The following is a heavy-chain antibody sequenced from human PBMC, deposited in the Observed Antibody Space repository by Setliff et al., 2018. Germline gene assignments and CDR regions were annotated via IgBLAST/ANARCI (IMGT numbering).Heavy chain of an antibody. CDR3: ARVAEYDTIDI. V-gene: IGHV3-64*02. CDR2: ISSNGVRL. Sequence: GESLKISCAASGFTFSDYYMSWIRQAPGKGLEWVSAISSNGVRLSYADSVKGRFTISRDISKNTLYLQMDSLRHEDTAVYYCARVAEYDTIDIWGQGTMVTVSS. D-gene: IGHD3-16*01. CDR1: GFTFSDYY. J-gene: IGHJ3*02.